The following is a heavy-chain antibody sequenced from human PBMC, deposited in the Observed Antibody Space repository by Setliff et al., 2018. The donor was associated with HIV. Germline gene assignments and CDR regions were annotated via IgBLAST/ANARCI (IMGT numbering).Heavy chain of an antibody. CDR2: INPKSDGT. CDR3: ANLGAFDI. Sequence: ASVKVSCKASGYTFTGYYMHWVRQAPGQGLEWMGWINPKSDGTNYAQKFQGWITVTEDTSTDTAYMELSSLRSEDTAVYYCANLGAFDIWGQGTMVTVSS. J-gene: IGHJ3*02. CDR1: GYTFTGYY. V-gene: IGHV1-2*04.